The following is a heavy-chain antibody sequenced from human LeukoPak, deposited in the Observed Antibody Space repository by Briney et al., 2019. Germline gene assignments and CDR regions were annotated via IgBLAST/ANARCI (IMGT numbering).Heavy chain of an antibody. J-gene: IGHJ4*02. CDR2: ISSSGSTI. CDR3: ARDSWMATSPYFDY. D-gene: IGHD5-12*01. V-gene: IGHV3-11*01. Sequence: PGGSLRLSCAASGFTFSDYYMSWIRQAPGKGLEWVSYISSSGSTIYYADSVKGRFTISRDNAKNSLYLQMNSLRAEDTAVYHCARDSWMATSPYFDYWGQGTLVTVSS. CDR1: GFTFSDYY.